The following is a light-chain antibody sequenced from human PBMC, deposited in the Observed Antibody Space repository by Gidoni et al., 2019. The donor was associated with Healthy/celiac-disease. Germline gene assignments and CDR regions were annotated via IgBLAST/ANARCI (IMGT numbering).Light chain of an antibody. V-gene: IGKV1-39*01. CDR3: QQSYSTRPWT. J-gene: IGKJ1*01. CDR2: AAS. Sequence: DIQMTQSPSSLSASVGDIVTITCRASQSISSYLNWYQQKPGKAPKLLIYAASSLQSGAPSRFSGSGSGTDFTLTISSLQPEDFATYYCQQSYSTRPWTFGQGTKVEIK. CDR1: QSISSY.